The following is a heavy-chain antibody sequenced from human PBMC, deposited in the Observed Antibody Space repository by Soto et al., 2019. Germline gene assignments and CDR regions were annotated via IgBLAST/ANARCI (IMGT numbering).Heavy chain of an antibody. CDR3: ASGGYTYGFSAMDV. J-gene: IGHJ6*02. D-gene: IGHD5-18*01. CDR1: GYTFSSSY. CDR2: INPRGFST. Sequence: QVQLVQSGAEVKKPGASVKISCKASGYTFSSSYIHWVRQAPGQGLEWMGLINPRGFSTDYAQTFQGRVTVTRDTSTRTVYMELSSLRSEDTAVYYCASGGYTYGFSAMDVWGPGTTVAVSS. V-gene: IGHV1-46*01.